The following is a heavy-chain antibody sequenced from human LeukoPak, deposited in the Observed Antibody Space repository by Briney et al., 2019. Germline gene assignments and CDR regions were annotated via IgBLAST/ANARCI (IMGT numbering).Heavy chain of an antibody. Sequence: PGGSLRLSCAASGFTFSSYDMHWVRQATGKGLEWVSAIGTAGDTYYPGSVKGRFTISRENAKSSFYLQMNSLRAGDTAVYYCARGGVGNFDYWGQGTLVTVSS. J-gene: IGHJ4*02. D-gene: IGHD7-27*01. CDR2: IGTAGDT. CDR1: GFTFSSYD. V-gene: IGHV3-13*01. CDR3: ARGGVGNFDY.